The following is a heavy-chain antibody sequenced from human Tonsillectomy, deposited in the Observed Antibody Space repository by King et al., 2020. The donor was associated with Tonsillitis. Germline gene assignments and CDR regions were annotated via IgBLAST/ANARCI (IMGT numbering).Heavy chain of an antibody. V-gene: IGHV4-39*07. CDR3: ARLLDSSGYYFDY. CDR1: GGSISSSSYY. Sequence: QLQESGPGLVKPSETLSLTCTVSGGSISSSSYYWGWIRQPPGKGLEWIGSIYYSGSTYYNPSLKSRVTISVDTSKNQFSLKLSSVTAADTAVYYCARLLDSSGYYFDYWGQGTLVTVSS. D-gene: IGHD3-22*01. CDR2: IYYSGST. J-gene: IGHJ4*02.